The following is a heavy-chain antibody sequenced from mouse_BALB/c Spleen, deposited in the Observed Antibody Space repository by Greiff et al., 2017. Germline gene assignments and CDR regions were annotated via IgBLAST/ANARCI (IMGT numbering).Heavy chain of an antibody. CDR1: GYTFTDYY. Sequence: VQLQQSGAELARPGASVKLSCTASGYTFTDYYINWVKQRTGQGLEWIGEIYPGSGNTYYTEKFKGKATLTADKSSSTAYMQLSSLTSEDSAVYFCARRTGSYAFAYWGQGTLVTVSA. D-gene: IGHD1-1*01. V-gene: IGHV1-77*01. CDR2: IYPGSGNT. CDR3: ARRTGSYAFAY. J-gene: IGHJ3*01.